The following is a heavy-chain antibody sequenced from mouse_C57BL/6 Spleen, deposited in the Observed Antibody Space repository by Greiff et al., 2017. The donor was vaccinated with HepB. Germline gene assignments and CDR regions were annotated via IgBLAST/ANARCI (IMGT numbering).Heavy chain of an antibody. CDR2: INPYNGGT. V-gene: IGHV1-19*01. CDR1: GYTFTDYH. CDR3: ASSSTVVDWYFDV. Sequence: EVQLQQSGPVLVKPGASVKMSCKASGYTFTDYHMNWVKQSHGKSLEWIGVINPYNGGTSYNQKFKGKTTLTVDKSSSTAYMELNSLTSEDSAVYYCASSSTVVDWYFDVWGTGTTVTVSS. D-gene: IGHD1-1*01. J-gene: IGHJ1*03.